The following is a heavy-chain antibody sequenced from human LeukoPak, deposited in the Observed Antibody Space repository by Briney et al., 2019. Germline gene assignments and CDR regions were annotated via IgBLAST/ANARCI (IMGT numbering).Heavy chain of an antibody. CDR3: AKSNGYNTPYYFDN. D-gene: IGHD5-24*01. Sequence: GGSLRLSGAASGFTFSNFAMSWVRQAPGKGLEWVSAISGTGGNTFYTDSVTGRFTISRDNSKNTLYVQMNSLRAEDTAVYYCAKSNGYNTPYYFDNWGQGTLVTVSS. CDR2: ISGTGGNT. CDR1: GFTFSNFA. J-gene: IGHJ4*02. V-gene: IGHV3-23*01.